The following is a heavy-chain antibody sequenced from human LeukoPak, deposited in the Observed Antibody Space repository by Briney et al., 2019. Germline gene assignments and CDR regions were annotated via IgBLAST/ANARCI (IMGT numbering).Heavy chain of an antibody. CDR3: AKSPGQQLVSGDAFGI. Sequence: GGSLRLSCAASGFTFSSYAMSWVRQAPGKGLEWVSDISGSGGSTYYADSVKGRFTISRDNSKNTLYLQMNSLRAEDTAVYYCAKSPGQQLVSGDAFGIWGQGTMVTVSS. CDR1: GFTFSSYA. J-gene: IGHJ3*02. CDR2: ISGSGGST. D-gene: IGHD6-13*01. V-gene: IGHV3-23*01.